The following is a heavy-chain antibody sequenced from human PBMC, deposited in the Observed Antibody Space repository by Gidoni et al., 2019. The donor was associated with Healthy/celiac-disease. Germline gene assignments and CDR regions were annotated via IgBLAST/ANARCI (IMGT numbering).Heavy chain of an antibody. J-gene: IGHJ6*02. CDR2: INSDGSST. Sequence: EVQLVEAGGGLVQPGGSLRLSCAASGFTFSSYWMHWVRQAPEKGLVWVSRINSDGSSTSSADSVKGRFTISRDNAKNTLYLQMNSLRAEDTAVYYCARGGSYRGYYYYYGMDVWGQGTTVTVSS. V-gene: IGHV3-74*01. CDR3: ARGGSYRGYYYYYGMDV. CDR1: GFTFSSYW. D-gene: IGHD1-26*01.